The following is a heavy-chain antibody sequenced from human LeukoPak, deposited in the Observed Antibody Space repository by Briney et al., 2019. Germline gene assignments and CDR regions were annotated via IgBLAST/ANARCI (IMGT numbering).Heavy chain of an antibody. J-gene: IGHJ4*02. CDR3: ARQTIRGVIASPFDY. D-gene: IGHD3-10*01. CDR1: GYTCTNYW. Sequence: GESLKISCKGSGYTCTNYWITWVRQMPGKGLEWMGVIYPGDSDTRYSPPFQGQVTISADKSITTAYLQWNSLKASDTAMYYCARQTIRGVIASPFDYWGQGTLVTVSS. V-gene: IGHV5-51*01. CDR2: IYPGDSDT.